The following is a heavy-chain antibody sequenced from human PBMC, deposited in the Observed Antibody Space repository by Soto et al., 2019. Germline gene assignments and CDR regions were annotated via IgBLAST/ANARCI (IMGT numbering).Heavy chain of an antibody. CDR1: GVTFCNYA. CDR2: IVASGGTT. V-gene: IGHV3-23*01. CDR3: AKAPVPDFTAYGSCVFEL. J-gene: IGHJ1*01. Sequence: PGGSLRLSCAASGVTFCNYAMGWVRQAPGKGLEWVSSIVASGGTTYYADSVQGRFSISRDNSKNTLYLQMHSLGAEDTAIFFCAKAPVPDFTAYGSCVFELWGRGTLVTVSS. D-gene: IGHD4-17*01.